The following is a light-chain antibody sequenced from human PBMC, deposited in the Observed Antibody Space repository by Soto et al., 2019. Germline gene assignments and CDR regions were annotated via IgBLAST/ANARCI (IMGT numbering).Light chain of an antibody. V-gene: IGLV2-14*03. CDR2: DVS. CDR1: SSYISSYNY. Sequence: QAVVTQPASVSGSPGQSITISCTTSSSYISSYNYVSWYQQHTGKAPRLIIYDVSSRPSGISNRFSGSKSGNTVSLTISGLQAEDEADYFCSSYTISSTVVFGGGTQLTVL. J-gene: IGLJ7*01. CDR3: SSYTISSTVV.